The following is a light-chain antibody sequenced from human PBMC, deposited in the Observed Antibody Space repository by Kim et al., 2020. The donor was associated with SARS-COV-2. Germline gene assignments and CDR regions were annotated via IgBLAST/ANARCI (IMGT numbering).Light chain of an antibody. CDR2: QDS. J-gene: IGLJ2*01. CDR3: QAWDSSILL. CDR1: KLGDKY. V-gene: IGLV3-1*01. Sequence: SYELTQPPSVSVSPGQTASITCSGDKLGDKYACWYQQKPGQSPVLVIYQDSKRPSGIPERFSGSNSGNTATLTISGTQAMDEADYYCQAWDSSILLFGGG.